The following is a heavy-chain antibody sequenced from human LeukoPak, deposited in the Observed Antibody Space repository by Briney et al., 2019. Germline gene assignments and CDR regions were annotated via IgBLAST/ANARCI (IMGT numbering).Heavy chain of an antibody. Sequence: ASVKVSCKASGGTFSNYAVSWVRQAPGQGLEWMGGITPIFGTANYAQKFQGRVTITADESTSTAYMELSSLRSEDTAVYYCARGEKYYYGSTRYYYYMDVWGKGTTVTVSS. CDR3: ARGEKYYYGSTRYYYYMDV. CDR1: GGTFSNYA. V-gene: IGHV1-69*13. D-gene: IGHD3-10*01. J-gene: IGHJ6*03. CDR2: ITPIFGTA.